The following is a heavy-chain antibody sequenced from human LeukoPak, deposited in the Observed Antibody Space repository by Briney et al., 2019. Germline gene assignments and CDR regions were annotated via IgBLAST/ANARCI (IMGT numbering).Heavy chain of an antibody. V-gene: IGHV4-59*01. CDR1: GGSISSYY. CDR3: ARSYYDSSGTPDY. J-gene: IGHJ4*01. D-gene: IGHD3-22*01. Sequence: PSETLSLTRTVSGGSISSYYWSWIRQPPGKGLEWIGYIYYSGSTNYNPSLKSRVTISVDTSKNQFSLKLSSVTAADTAVYYCARSYYDSSGTPDYWGQEPWSPSPQ. CDR2: IYYSGST.